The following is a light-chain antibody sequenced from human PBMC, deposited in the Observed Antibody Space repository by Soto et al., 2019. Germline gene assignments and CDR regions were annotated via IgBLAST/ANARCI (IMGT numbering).Light chain of an antibody. Sequence: EIVLTQSLATLSLSPGERATLSCRASQSVRRYLAWYQQKPGQAPRLLIYEASNRATGIPARFSGSGSGADFTLTISRLEPEDFAVYYCQQYGRSPFTFGPGTKVDIK. CDR1: QSVRRY. CDR2: EAS. J-gene: IGKJ3*01. CDR3: QQYGRSPFT. V-gene: IGKV3-20*01.